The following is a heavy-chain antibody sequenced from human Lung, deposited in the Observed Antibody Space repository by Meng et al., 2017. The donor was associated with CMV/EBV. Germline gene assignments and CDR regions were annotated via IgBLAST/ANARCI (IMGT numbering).Heavy chain of an antibody. D-gene: IGHD5-24*01. V-gene: IGHV4-61*02. CDR3: ASSMATITFAFDY. J-gene: IGHJ4*02. CDR1: GGYIISGSYY. Sequence: QEESPGAVKLSQALSLACSVSGGYIISGSYYWSWIRQPAGKRLELIGRIYTSGSTNYNPSLKSRVTISVDTSTSQFYLKLSSVTAADTAVYYCASSMATITFAFDYWGQGTLVTVSS. CDR2: IYTSGST.